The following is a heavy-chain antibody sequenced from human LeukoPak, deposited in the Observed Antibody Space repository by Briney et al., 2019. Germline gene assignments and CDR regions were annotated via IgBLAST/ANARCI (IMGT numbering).Heavy chain of an antibody. CDR2: ISSASSYI. CDR3: ATEKAFAFDI. Sequence: PGRSLRLSCAPAGFTLSSYSMNWVRQAPGKWLEWVSSISSASSYIYYTDSVEGRFIISRDNSKNALFLQMNSLRAEDTAVYYCATEKAFAFDIWGQGTVVTVSS. V-gene: IGHV3-21*01. J-gene: IGHJ3*02. CDR1: GFTLSSYS.